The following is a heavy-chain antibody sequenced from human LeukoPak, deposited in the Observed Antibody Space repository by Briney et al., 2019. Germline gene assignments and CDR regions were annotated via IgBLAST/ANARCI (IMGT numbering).Heavy chain of an antibody. V-gene: IGHV5-51*01. Sequence: GESLKISCSVSGFTFSNYWLAWVRQMPGKGLEWMGIIYPGDSDTSYSPSFQGQVTFSADKSISTAYLQWSSLKASDSAIYYCARRTPGYTTGRYYFDSWGQGTLVTVSS. CDR1: GFTFSNYW. J-gene: IGHJ4*02. D-gene: IGHD2-2*02. CDR2: IYPGDSDT. CDR3: ARRTPGYTTGRYYFDS.